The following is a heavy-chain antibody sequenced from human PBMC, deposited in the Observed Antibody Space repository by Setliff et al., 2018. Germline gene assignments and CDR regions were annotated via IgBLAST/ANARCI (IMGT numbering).Heavy chain of an antibody. CDR2: IGVYTGHT. V-gene: IGHV1-18*04. CDR1: GYTFAESI. Sequence: ASVKVSCKASGYTFAESIVSWVRQAPGQGLEWMGWIGVYTGHTSFAQKFEDRVSMSTDSSTSTAYMELRSLTSDDTAVYYCSRLVRYCTTTACQRASGAEVWGQGTVVTVSS. CDR3: SRLVRYCTTTACQRASGAEV. J-gene: IGHJ4*02. D-gene: IGHD2-8*01.